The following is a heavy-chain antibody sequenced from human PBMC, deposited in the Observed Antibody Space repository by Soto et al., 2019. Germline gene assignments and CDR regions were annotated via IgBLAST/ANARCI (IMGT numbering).Heavy chain of an antibody. CDR1: GFSFSSYA. CDR2: ISGSGGST. D-gene: IGHD3-22*01. CDR3: AKARPRPYDSSGRGAFDI. Sequence: PAWSLRLSCAASGFSFSSYAMSWVRQAPGKGLEWVSAISGSGGSTYYADSVKGRFTISRDNSKNTLYLQMNSLRAEDTAVYYCAKARPRPYDSSGRGAFDIWGQGTMVTVSS. V-gene: IGHV3-23*01. J-gene: IGHJ3*02.